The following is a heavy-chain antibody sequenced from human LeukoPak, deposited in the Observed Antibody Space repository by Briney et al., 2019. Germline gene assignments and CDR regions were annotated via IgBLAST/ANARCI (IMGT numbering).Heavy chain of an antibody. CDR1: GFTFSSNG. D-gene: IGHD5-12*01. J-gene: IGHJ4*02. V-gene: IGHV3-23*01. Sequence: GGSPRLPCAASGFTFSSNGTSWVSQTPGHGLAWLSAINGSGGSTNYADSGKGLFTISNDNSKNTLYLQMNSLRAEDTAVYYCAKPVRGYSGYDGEFDYWGQGTLVTVSS. CDR2: INGSGGST. CDR3: AKPVRGYSGYDGEFDY.